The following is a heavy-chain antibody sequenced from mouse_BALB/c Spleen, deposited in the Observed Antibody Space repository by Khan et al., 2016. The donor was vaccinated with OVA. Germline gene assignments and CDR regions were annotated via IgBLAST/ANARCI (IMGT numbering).Heavy chain of an antibody. V-gene: IGHV1S135*01. CDR3: ARHGYVAWFTY. J-gene: IGHJ3*01. CDR1: GYSFTTYY. D-gene: IGHD2-2*01. Sequence: MQLEESGPELMKPGASVKISCKASGYSFTTYYIHWVMQSHEKSLEWIGYIDPFSGGTTYNQKFKGKATLTVDKSSSTAYIHLSNLTSEDSAVYYGARHGYVAWFTYWGQGTLVTVSA. CDR2: IDPFSGGT.